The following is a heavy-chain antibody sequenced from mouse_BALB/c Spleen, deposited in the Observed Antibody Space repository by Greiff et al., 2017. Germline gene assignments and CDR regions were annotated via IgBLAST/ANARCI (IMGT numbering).Heavy chain of an antibody. CDR2: INSNGGST. V-gene: IGHV5-6-2*01. CDR1: GFTFSSYY. CDR3: ARHGASTGFDY. Sequence: EVKLMESGGGLVKLGGSLKLSCAASGFTFSSYYMSWVRQTPEKRLELVAAINSNGGSTYYPDTVKGRFTISRDNAKNTLYLQMSSLKSEDTALYYCARHGASTGFDYWGQGTTLTVSS. J-gene: IGHJ2*01.